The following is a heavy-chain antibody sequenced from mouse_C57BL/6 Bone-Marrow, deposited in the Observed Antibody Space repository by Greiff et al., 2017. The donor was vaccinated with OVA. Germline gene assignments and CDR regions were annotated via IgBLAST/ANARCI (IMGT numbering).Heavy chain of an antibody. J-gene: IGHJ1*03. Sequence: DVKLVESGGGLVKPGGSLKLSCAASGFTFSDYGMHWVRQAPEKGLEWVAYISSGSSTIYYADTVKGRFTISRDNAKNTLFLQMTSLRSEDTAMYYCARPGYYYGSLQDWYFDVWGTGTTVTVSS. V-gene: IGHV5-17*01. CDR2: ISSGSSTI. D-gene: IGHD1-1*01. CDR1: GFTFSDYG. CDR3: ARPGYYYGSLQDWYFDV.